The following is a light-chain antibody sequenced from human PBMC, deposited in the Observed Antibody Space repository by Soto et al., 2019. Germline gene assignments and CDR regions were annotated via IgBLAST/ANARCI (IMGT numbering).Light chain of an antibody. Sequence: DIQMTQSPSTLSASVGDGVTITSRASQSIDNWLAWYQQKPGKAPNLLIYKASNLESGVPSRFSASGSGTEFTLTINSLQPDDFATYYCQQYKYYPRTFGQGTKVDVK. CDR2: KAS. J-gene: IGKJ1*01. V-gene: IGKV1-5*03. CDR3: QQYKYYPRT. CDR1: QSIDNW.